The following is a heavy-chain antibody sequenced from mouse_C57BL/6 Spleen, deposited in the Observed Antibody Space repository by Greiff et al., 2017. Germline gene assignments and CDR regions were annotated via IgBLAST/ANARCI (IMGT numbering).Heavy chain of an antibody. CDR1: GYTFTDYY. D-gene: IGHD1-1*01. V-gene: IGHV1-26*01. Sequence: VQLQQSGPELVKPGASVKISCKASGYTFTDYYMNWVKQSHGKSLEWIGDINPNNGGTSYNQKFKGKATLTVDKSSSTAYMELRSLTSEDSAVYYCARKGATVVATGAMDYWGQGTSVTVSS. J-gene: IGHJ4*01. CDR2: INPNNGGT. CDR3: ARKGATVVATGAMDY.